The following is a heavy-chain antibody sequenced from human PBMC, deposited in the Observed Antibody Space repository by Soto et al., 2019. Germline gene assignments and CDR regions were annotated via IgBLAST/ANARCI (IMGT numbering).Heavy chain of an antibody. D-gene: IGHD4-17*01. CDR2: ISYDGSNK. J-gene: IGHJ3*02. V-gene: IGHV3-30-3*01. Sequence: PVGSLRLSCAASGFTFSSYAMHWVRQAPGKGLEWVAVISYDGSNKYYADSVKGRFTISRDNSKNTLYLQMNSLRAEDTAVYYCARENDYGDYGAFDIWGQGTMVTVSS. CDR3: ARENDYGDYGAFDI. CDR1: GFTFSSYA.